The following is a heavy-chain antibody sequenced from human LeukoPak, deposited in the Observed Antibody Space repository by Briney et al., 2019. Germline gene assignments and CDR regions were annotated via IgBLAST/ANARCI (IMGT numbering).Heavy chain of an antibody. CDR3: AREVWFGELSNDY. CDR2: IYSGGST. V-gene: IGHV3-66*01. Sequence: GGSLRLSCAASGFTVSSNYMSWVRQAPGKGLEWVSVIYSGGSTYYADSVKGRFTISRDNSKNTLYLQMKSLRAEDTAVYYCAREVWFGELSNDYWGQGTLVTVSS. J-gene: IGHJ4*02. CDR1: GFTVSSNY. D-gene: IGHD3-10*01.